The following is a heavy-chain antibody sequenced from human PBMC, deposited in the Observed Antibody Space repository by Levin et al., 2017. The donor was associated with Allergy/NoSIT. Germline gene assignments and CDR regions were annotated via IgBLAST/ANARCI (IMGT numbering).Heavy chain of an antibody. J-gene: IGHJ6*02. D-gene: IGHD4/OR15-4a*01. Sequence: GESLKISCKGSGYTFGSYWIAWVRQMPEKGLEWMGIIYPSDSDTRYNPSFEGQVTISVDKSITTAYLQWSSLKASDTAIYFCARGVPATIPGRYGMDLWGRGTTVIVSS. CDR2: IYPSDSDT. CDR1: GYTFGSYW. V-gene: IGHV5-51*01. CDR3: ARGVPATIPGRYGMDL.